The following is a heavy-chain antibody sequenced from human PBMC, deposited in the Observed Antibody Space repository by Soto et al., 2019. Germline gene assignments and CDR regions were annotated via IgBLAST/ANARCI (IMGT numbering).Heavy chain of an antibody. Sequence: ASVKVSCKASGYTFAGYYIHWVRQAPGRGLEWMGLMNPISGGTDYAQKFQGRVTMTRDTSISTAYMELSRLRSDDTAVYYCAKYSSSRYWFDPWGQGTLVTVSS. V-gene: IGHV1-2*02. CDR3: AKYSSSRYWFDP. J-gene: IGHJ5*02. D-gene: IGHD6-13*01. CDR1: GYTFAGYY. CDR2: MNPISGGT.